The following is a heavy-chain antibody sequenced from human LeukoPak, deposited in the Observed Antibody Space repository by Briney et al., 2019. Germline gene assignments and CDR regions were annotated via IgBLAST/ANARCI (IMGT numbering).Heavy chain of an antibody. CDR2: IYYSGST. Sequence: PSETLSLTCTVSGGSISSSSYYWGWIRQPPGKGLEWIGSIYYSGSTYYNPSLKSRVTISVDTSKNQFSLTLSSVTAADTAVYYCARRFVGYCSSTSCSAPDYWGQGTLVTVSS. CDR1: GGSISSSSYY. V-gene: IGHV4-39*01. CDR3: ARRFVGYCSSTSCSAPDY. J-gene: IGHJ4*02. D-gene: IGHD2-2*01.